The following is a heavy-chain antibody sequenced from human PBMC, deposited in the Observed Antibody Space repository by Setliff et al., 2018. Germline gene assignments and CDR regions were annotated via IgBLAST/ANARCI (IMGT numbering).Heavy chain of an antibody. Sequence: PSETLSLTCTVSGGSISNYYWGWIRQPPGKGLEWIGSISHSGSTFYNPSLRSRVTISLDTSKNQFSPKLTSVTAADTAVYYCAGGRRYDYGWDFDYWGQGTLVTVSS. V-gene: IGHV4-38-2*02. CDR3: AGGRRYDYGWDFDY. CDR1: GGSISNYY. CDR2: ISHSGST. J-gene: IGHJ4*02. D-gene: IGHD4-17*01.